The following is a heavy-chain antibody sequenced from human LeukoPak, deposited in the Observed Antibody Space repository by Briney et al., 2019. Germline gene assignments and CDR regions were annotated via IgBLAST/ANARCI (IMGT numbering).Heavy chain of an antibody. CDR2: INAGNGNT. J-gene: IGHJ4*02. Sequence: ASVKVSCKASGYTFTSYAMHWVRQAPGQRLEWMGWINAGNGNTKYSQKFRGRVTITRDTSASTAYMELSSLRSEDTAVYYCARAQSRYYEDYWGKGTLVTVSS. CDR1: GYTFTSYA. CDR3: ARAQSRYYEDY. V-gene: IGHV1-3*01. D-gene: IGHD3-22*01.